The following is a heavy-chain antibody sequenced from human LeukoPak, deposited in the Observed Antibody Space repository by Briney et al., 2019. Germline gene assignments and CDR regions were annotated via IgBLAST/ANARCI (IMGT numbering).Heavy chain of an antibody. D-gene: IGHD3-22*01. CDR1: GFTFSSYE. V-gene: IGHV3-48*03. Sequence: GGSLRLSCAASGFTFSSYEMNWVRQAPGKRPEGVSYISNSGSILYYADSVRGRFTISRDNAKNSLFLQMNSLRAEDTAVYYCTQGMNYDSSAYWHQHWGQGTLVTVSS. CDR2: ISNSGSIL. CDR3: TQGMNYDSSAYWHQH. J-gene: IGHJ1*01.